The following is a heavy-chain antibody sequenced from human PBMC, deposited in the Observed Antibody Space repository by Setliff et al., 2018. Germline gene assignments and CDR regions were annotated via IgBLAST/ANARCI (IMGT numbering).Heavy chain of an antibody. D-gene: IGHD6-19*01. CDR2: IKSKTDGGTT. Sequence: GSLRLSCAASGFTFSNAWMSWVRQAPGKGLEWVGRIKSKTDGGTTDYAAPVKGRFTISRDDSKNTLYLQMNRLKTEDTAVYYCTTSPISSGWHSNFDYTMDVWGQGTTVTVSS. CDR1: GFTFSNAW. V-gene: IGHV3-15*01. CDR3: TTSPISSGWHSNFDYTMDV. J-gene: IGHJ6*02.